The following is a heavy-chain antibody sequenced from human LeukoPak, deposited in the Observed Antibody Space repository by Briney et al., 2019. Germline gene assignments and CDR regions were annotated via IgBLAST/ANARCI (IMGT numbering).Heavy chain of an antibody. CDR1: GFIFTDYW. J-gene: IGHJ4*02. Sequence: GGSLRLSCAASGFIFTDYWMNWVRQAPGRGLEWLASVKGDGSATSYVDSVKGRFTISRDNAKNSLYPQVNSLRADDTALYYCARSRGDFWGQGTLVTVSS. V-gene: IGHV3-7*01. CDR2: VKGDGSAT. CDR3: ARSRGDF.